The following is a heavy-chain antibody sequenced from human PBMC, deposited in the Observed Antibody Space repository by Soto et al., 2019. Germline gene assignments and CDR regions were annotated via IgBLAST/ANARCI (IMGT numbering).Heavy chain of an antibody. CDR2: IYYSGST. V-gene: IGHV4-31*03. CDR1: GGSISSGGYY. Sequence: QVQLQESGPGLVKPSQTLSLTCTVSGGSISSGGYYWSWIRQHPGKGLEWIGYIYYSGSTYYNPSHTSRVTISGDTSKNQFSLKLSSVTAADTAVYYCARTIAAAGTVYYYGMDVWGQGTTVTVSS. CDR3: ARTIAAAGTVYYYGMDV. J-gene: IGHJ6*02. D-gene: IGHD6-13*01.